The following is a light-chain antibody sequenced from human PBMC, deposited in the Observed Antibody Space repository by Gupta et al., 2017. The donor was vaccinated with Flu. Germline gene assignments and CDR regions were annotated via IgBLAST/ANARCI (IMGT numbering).Light chain of an antibody. J-gene: IGKJ2*01. V-gene: IGKV3-15*01. CDR3: QQHNEWLLT. Sequence: IEMTQSPATLSVSPGERATLSCRASQNIGNNLAWYQQKPGQAPRLLIYSASARAPTTPVRFSDSGSGTEFSLIISSLQSEDFAVYYCQQHNEWLLTFGQGTKLDIK. CDR2: SAS. CDR1: QNIGNN.